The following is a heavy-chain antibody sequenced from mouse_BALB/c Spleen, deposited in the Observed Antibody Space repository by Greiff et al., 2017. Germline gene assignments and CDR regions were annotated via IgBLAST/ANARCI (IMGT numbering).Heavy chain of an antibody. Sequence: EVQLQQSGAELVKPGASVKLSCTASGFNIKDTYMHWVKQRPEQGLEWIGRIDPANGNTKYDPKFQGKATITADTSSNTAYLQLSSLTSDDTAVYYCARGGDYEDYFDYWGQGTTLTVSS. J-gene: IGHJ2*01. D-gene: IGHD2-4*01. CDR2: IDPANGNT. CDR3: ARGGDYEDYFDY. CDR1: GFNIKDTY. V-gene: IGHV14-3*02.